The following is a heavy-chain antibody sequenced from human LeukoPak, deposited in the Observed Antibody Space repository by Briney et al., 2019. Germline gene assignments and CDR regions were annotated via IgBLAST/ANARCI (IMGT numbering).Heavy chain of an antibody. CDR2: IYHSGDT. Sequence: SETLSLTCTVSGGSISSSSYYWGWSRQPPGKGLEWIGSIYHSGDTYYNPSLKSRVTISVDTSKNQFSLKLSFVTAADTAVYYCARHHHHWNWGEWGQGTLVTVSS. CDR1: GGSISSSSYY. V-gene: IGHV4-39*01. D-gene: IGHD7-27*01. J-gene: IGHJ4*02. CDR3: ARHHHHWNWGE.